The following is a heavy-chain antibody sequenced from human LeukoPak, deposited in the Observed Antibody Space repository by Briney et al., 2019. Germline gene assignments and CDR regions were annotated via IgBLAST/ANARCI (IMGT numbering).Heavy chain of an antibody. Sequence: GESLKISCSASGYNFATYWNAWVRPIPGKGLEWVAIIFPADSETKYSPSFRGQVTISADKSISTAYLQWSSLKASDTAMYYCARHRWTDLAYFDYMDVWGKGTTITVSS. J-gene: IGHJ6*03. D-gene: IGHD3/OR15-3a*01. CDR1: GYNFATYW. V-gene: IGHV5-51*01. CDR2: IFPADSET. CDR3: ARHRWTDLAYFDYMDV.